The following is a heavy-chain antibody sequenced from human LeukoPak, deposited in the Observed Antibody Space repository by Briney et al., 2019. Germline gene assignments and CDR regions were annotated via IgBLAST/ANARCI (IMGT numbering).Heavy chain of an antibody. CDR2: VYYSGST. CDR3: ARGRGGSDWYRFHFDY. Sequence: PSETLSLTCTVSGGSISSDSYYWGWIRQPPGEGLEWIGGVYYSGSTYYNPSLKSRVTISLDTSKNPFSLKLTSVTAADTAVYYCARGRGGSDWYRFHFDYWGQGTLVTVSS. D-gene: IGHD6-19*01. V-gene: IGHV4-39*07. CDR1: GGSISSDSYY. J-gene: IGHJ4*02.